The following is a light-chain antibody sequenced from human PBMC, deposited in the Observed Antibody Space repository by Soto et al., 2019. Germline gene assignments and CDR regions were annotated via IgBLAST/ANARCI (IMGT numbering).Light chain of an antibody. J-gene: IGKJ4*01. CDR2: AAS. Sequence: DLQMTQSPSSVSASVGDRVTIACRASQGISSWLAWYQQKPGKAPKLLIYAASSLQSGVPSRFSGRGSGTDFTLTISSLQPEDXXXXXXXXXXXFPLTFGGGTKVEIK. CDR3: XXXXXFPLT. CDR1: QGISSW. V-gene: IGKV1-12*01.